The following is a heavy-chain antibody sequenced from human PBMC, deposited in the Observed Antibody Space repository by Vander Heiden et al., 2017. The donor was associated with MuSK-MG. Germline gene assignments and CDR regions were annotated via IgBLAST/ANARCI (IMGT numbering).Heavy chain of an antibody. Sequence: EVQLVESGGGLVQPGGSLRLSCAASGFTFRRLWMGWVRQAPGKGLEWVANIKQDGSERYYVDSVKGRFTISSDNAKNSLYLQMNSLRAEDTALYYCARGSGYCSGGSCYPYYFDYWGQGTLVTVSS. CDR3: ARGSGYCSGGSCYPYYFDY. J-gene: IGHJ4*02. D-gene: IGHD2-15*01. CDR2: IKQDGSER. V-gene: IGHV3-7*01. CDR1: GFTFRRLW.